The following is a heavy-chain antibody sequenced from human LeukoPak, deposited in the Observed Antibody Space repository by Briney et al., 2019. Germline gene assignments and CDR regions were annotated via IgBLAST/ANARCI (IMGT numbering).Heavy chain of an antibody. D-gene: IGHD5-12*01. CDR2: INPSGGGT. CDR1: GNSY. V-gene: IGHV1-46*01. Sequence: GASVKVSCKASGNSYIHWVRQAPGQGLEWMGMINPSGGGTSYAQKFQGRVTMTRDRSTSIVYMELSSPRSEDTAVYFCASGGYDWDAYDYWGQGTPVTVSS. CDR3: ASGGYDWDAYDY. J-gene: IGHJ4*02.